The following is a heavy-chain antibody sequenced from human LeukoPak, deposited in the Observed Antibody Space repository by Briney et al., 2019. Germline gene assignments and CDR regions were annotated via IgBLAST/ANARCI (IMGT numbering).Heavy chain of an antibody. CDR2: VNQDESQK. Sequence: GGSLRLSCAASGFTVSSNWMSWVRQAPGKGLEWVANVNQDESQKYYVDSVKGRFTISKDNAKNSLNLQMNSLRAEDTGVYYCARANYDIRGQGTLVAVPS. CDR3: ARANYDI. D-gene: IGHD3-9*01. J-gene: IGHJ4*02. CDR1: GFTVSSNW. V-gene: IGHV3-7*01.